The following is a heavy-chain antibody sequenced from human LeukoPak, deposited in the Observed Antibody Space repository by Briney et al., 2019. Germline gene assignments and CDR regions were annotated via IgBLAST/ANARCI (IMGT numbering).Heavy chain of an antibody. CDR2: ISSSSSSI. D-gene: IGHD3-10*01. J-gene: IGHJ4*02. CDR3: ARDAYYGSGFDY. CDR1: GFTFSSYY. Sequence: PGGSLRHTRAASGFTFSSYYINWVRQAPGKGLEWVSSISSSSSSIYYADSVKGRFTISRDNAKNSLHLQMNSLRAEDTAVYYCARDAYYGSGFDYWGQGTLSTVSS. V-gene: IGHV3-21*01.